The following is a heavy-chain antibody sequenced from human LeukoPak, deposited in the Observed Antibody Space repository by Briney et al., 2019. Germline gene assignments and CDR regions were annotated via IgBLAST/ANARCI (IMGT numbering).Heavy chain of an antibody. J-gene: IGHJ4*02. CDR2: INTDGSST. CDR1: GFTFSSYW. V-gene: IGHV3-74*01. CDR3: AKVGIVGATREPYYFDY. D-gene: IGHD1-26*01. Sequence: GGSLRLSCAASGFTFSSYWMHWVRQAPGKGLVWVSRINTDGSSTSYADSVKGRFTISRDNAKNTLYLQMNSLRAENTAVYYCAKVGIVGATREPYYFDYWGQGTLVTVSS.